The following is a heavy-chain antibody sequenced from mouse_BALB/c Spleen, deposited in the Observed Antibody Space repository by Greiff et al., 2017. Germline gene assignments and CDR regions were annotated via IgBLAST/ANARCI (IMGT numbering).Heavy chain of an antibody. V-gene: IGHV1-63*02. CDR2: IYPGGGYT. D-gene: IGHD1-1*01. CDR3: ARQGDGSTIDY. J-gene: IGHJ2*01. Sequence: VQLQQSGAELVRPGTSVKISCKASGYTFTNYWLGWVKQRPGHGLEWIGDIYPGGGYTNYNEKFKGKATLTADTSSSTAYMQLSSLTSEDSAVYFCARQGDGSTIDYWGQGTTLTVSS. CDR1: GYTFTNYW.